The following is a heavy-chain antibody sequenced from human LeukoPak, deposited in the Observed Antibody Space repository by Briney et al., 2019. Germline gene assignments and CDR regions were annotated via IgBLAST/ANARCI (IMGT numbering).Heavy chain of an antibody. D-gene: IGHD3-10*02. CDR2: IYYSGST. CDR1: GGSISSYY. CDR3: AREPSITMYAFDI. V-gene: IGHV4-59*01. J-gene: IGHJ3*02. Sequence: SETLSLTCTVSGGSISSYYWSWIRQPPGKGLEWVGYIYYSGSTNYNPSLKSRVTISIDTSKNQFSLKLSSVTAADTAVYYCAREPSITMYAFDIWGQGTMVTVSS.